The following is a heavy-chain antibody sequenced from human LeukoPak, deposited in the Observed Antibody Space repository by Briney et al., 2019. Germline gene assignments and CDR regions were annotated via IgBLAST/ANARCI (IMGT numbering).Heavy chain of an antibody. CDR2: ISAYNGNT. V-gene: IGHV1-18*01. Sequence: ASVKVSCKASGFTFTSHDYNWVRQATGQGLEWMGWISAYNGNTNYAQKLQGRVTMTTDTSTSTAYMELRSLRSDDTAVYYCARESYYDSSSDYWGQGTLVTVSS. J-gene: IGHJ4*02. CDR1: GFTFTSHD. CDR3: ARESYYDSSSDY. D-gene: IGHD3-22*01.